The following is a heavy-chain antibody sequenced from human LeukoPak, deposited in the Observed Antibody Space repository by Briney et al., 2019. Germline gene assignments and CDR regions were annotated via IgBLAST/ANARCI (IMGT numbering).Heavy chain of an antibody. J-gene: IGHJ4*02. CDR3: ARQIGGGRWYSDH. V-gene: IGHV4-34*01. CDR2: INHSGST. CDR1: GGSFSGYY. D-gene: IGHD4-23*01. Sequence: SETLSLTCAVYGGSFSGYYWSWIRQPPGKGLEWIGEINHSGSTNYNPSLKSRVTISVDTSKNQFSLKLSSVTAADTAVYYCARQIGGGRWYSDHWGQGTLVTVSS.